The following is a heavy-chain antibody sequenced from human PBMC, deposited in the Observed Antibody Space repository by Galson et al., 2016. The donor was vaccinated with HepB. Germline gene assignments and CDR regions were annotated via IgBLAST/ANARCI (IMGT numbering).Heavy chain of an antibody. CDR2: ISGSGGYT. CDR1: GFTFNNYA. Sequence: SLRLSCAASGFTFNNYAMNWVRQAPGKGLEWVSAISGSGGYTYYAGSVKGRFTISRVNSKNTLYLQMDRLRVADTAVYYCAKDRGIGYSYGYSSEYYGMDVWGPGTTVTVSS. J-gene: IGHJ6*02. V-gene: IGHV3-23*01. CDR3: AKDRGIGYSYGYSSEYYGMDV. D-gene: IGHD5-18*01.